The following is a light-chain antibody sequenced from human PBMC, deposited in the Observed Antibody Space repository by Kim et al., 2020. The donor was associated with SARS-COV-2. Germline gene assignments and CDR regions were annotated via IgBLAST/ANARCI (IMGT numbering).Light chain of an antibody. CDR1: QSVSVNY. V-gene: IGKV3-20*01. Sequence: PGERATLSCRASQSVSVNYLAWYQQRRGQAHRLLIFDVSRRVTGIPDRFSGSGSGTDFTLTISRLEPEDFAVYHCQHYGGSPPNTFGQGTRLEIK. J-gene: IGKJ5*01. CDR3: QHYGGSPPNT. CDR2: DVS.